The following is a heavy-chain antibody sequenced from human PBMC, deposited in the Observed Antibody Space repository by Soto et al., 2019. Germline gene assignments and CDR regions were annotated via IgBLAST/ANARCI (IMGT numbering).Heavy chain of an antibody. V-gene: IGHV2-5*02. D-gene: IGHD4-17*01. J-gene: IGHJ4*02. CDR3: THKGYGDYPLDY. Sequence: QITLKESGPTLVKPTQTLTLTCTFSEFSLTTSAVGVGWIRQPPGKALEWLAVIYWDDSKHYSPSLKSRLTITKDTSKNQVVLTMTNMDPVDTATYYCTHKGYGDYPLDYWGQGTLVTVSS. CDR2: IYWDDSK. CDR1: EFSLTTSAVG.